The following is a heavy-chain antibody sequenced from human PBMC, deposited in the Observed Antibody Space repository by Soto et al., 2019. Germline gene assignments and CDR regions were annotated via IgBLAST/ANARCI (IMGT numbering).Heavy chain of an antibody. CDR1: GFTLRSYA. CDR3: AKDRRAGGNYGFYSDF. J-gene: IGHJ4*02. D-gene: IGHD1-7*01. V-gene: IGHV3-23*01. Sequence: GGSRRLSCAAPGFTLRSYAMPWVRQAPGKGLEWVSFSSATGAGTYYADSVKGRFTISRDNSKNTLYLQMTSLRADDTAVYYCAKDRRAGGNYGFYSDFWGQGALVTVSS. CDR2: SSATGAGT.